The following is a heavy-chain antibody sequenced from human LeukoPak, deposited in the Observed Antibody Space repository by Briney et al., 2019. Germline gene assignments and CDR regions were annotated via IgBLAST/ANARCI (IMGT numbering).Heavy chain of an antibody. V-gene: IGHV3-48*01. CDR2: ISSSSSTI. J-gene: IGHJ4*02. Sequence: GGSLRLPCAASGFTFSSYSMNWVRQAPGKGLEWVSYISSSSSTIYYADSVKGRFTISRDNAKNSLYLQMSSLRAEDTAVYYCARVGYYDSSGTFDYWGQGTLVTVSS. D-gene: IGHD3-22*01. CDR3: ARVGYYDSSGTFDY. CDR1: GFTFSSYS.